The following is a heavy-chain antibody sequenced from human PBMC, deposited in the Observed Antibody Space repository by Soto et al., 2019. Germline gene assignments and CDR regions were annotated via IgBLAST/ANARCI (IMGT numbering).Heavy chain of an antibody. CDR3: TTDAAMGVGFDF. J-gene: IGHJ4*02. D-gene: IGHD1-26*01. V-gene: IGHV3-15*07. Sequence: EVQLVESGGGLVKPGGSLRLSCAASGFTFSNALISWVRQAPGKGLEWVGRIKSKADGGTTDYAAPVRGRFTISRDDSKNTLYLQLNSLKTEDTAFYSCTTDAAMGVGFDFWGQGTLVTVSS. CDR1: GFTFSNAL. CDR2: IKSKADGGTT.